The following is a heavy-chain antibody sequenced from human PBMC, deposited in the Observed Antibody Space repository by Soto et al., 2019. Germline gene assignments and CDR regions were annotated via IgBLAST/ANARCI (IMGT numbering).Heavy chain of an antibody. V-gene: IGHV5-10-1*01. J-gene: IGHJ4*02. D-gene: IGHD3-22*01. CDR3: ARRRYSSGSPFDY. CDR2: SDPSDSYT. Sequence: GESLNISCRGSGYSFTSYWINWVRQMPGKGLEWMGGSDPSDSYTNYSPSFQGHVIISVDKSISTAYLQWSSLKASDTAIYYCARRRYSSGSPFDYWGQGTQVTVSS. CDR1: GYSFTSYW.